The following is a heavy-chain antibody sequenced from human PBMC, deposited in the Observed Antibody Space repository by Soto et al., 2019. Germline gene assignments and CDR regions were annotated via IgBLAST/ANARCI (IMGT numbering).Heavy chain of an antibody. Sequence: QVQLQQWGAGLLKPSETLSLTCAVYGGSFSGYYWSWIRQPPGKGLEWIGEINHSGSTNYNPSLKRRVTISVDTSKNQFSLKLSSVTAADTAVYYCAALAGRVDTAIFSAGDYWGQGTLVTVSS. CDR2: INHSGST. J-gene: IGHJ4*02. CDR3: AALAGRVDTAIFSAGDY. V-gene: IGHV4-34*01. CDR1: GGSFSGYY. D-gene: IGHD5-18*01.